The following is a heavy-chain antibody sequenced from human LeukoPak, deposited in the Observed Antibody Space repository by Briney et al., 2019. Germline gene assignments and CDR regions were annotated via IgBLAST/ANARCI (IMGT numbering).Heavy chain of an antibody. CDR1: GFTFSSYA. V-gene: IGHV3-23*01. Sequence: PGGSLRLSCAASGFTFSSYAMSWVRQAPGKGLEWVSAISSSGGSTYYADSVKGRFTISRDNSKNTLYLQMNSLRAEDTAVYYCAKDLVSSWYSSPYWGQGTLVTVSS. D-gene: IGHD6-13*01. CDR3: AKDLVSSWYSSPY. CDR2: ISSSGGST. J-gene: IGHJ4*02.